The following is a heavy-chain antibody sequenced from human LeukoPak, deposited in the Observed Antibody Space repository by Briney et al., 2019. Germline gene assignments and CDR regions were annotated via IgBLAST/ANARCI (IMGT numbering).Heavy chain of an antibody. D-gene: IGHD2-2*01. V-gene: IGHV1-69*13. CDR3: ARAYCSSTSCYYYYGMDV. Sequence: ASVKVSCKASGGTFSSYAISWVRQAPGQGLEWMGGIIPLFGTANYAQKFLGRVIITADESTSTTHMYLSSLKSEDTAVYYCARAYCSSTSCYYYYGMDVWGQGTTVTVSS. CDR1: GGTFSSYA. J-gene: IGHJ6*02. CDR2: IIPLFGTA.